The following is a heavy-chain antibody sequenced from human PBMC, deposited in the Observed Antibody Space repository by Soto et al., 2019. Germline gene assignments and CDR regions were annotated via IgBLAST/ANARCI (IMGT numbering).Heavy chain of an antibody. V-gene: IGHV1-8*01. CDR2: MNPNSGNT. CDR3: ARGRGESPAFDY. CDR1: GYTFTSYD. Sequence: ASVKVSCKASGYTFTSYDINWVRQATGQGLEWMGWMNPNSGNTGYAQKFQGRVTMTRNTSISTAYMELSSLRSEDTAVYYCARGRGESPAFDYWGKGTLVTVSS. J-gene: IGHJ4*02. D-gene: IGHD3-10*01.